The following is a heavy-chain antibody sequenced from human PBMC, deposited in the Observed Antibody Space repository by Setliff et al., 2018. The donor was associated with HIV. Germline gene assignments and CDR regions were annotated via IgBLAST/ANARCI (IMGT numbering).Heavy chain of an antibody. J-gene: IGHJ4*02. Sequence: PGGSLRLSCAASGFTFSTYWMSWVRQAPGKGLEWVANIKQDGSEKNYMDSVKGRFTISRDNAKNSLYLQMNSLRAEDTAVYFCARSKQWLIKSPLDYWSQGTLVTVSS. D-gene: IGHD6-19*01. CDR3: ARSKQWLIKSPLDY. CDR2: IKQDGSEK. V-gene: IGHV3-7*02. CDR1: GFTFSTYW.